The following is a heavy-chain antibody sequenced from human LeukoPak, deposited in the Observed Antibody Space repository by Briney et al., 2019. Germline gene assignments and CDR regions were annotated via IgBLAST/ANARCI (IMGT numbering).Heavy chain of an antibody. D-gene: IGHD3-9*01. V-gene: IGHV4-59*11. Sequence: PSETLSLTCTVSGGSISSHYWSWIRQPPGKGLEWIGYIYYSGSTYYNPSLKSRVTISVDTSKNQFSLKLSSVTAADTAVYYCARVVGEDFDWLSNSYGMDVWGQGTTVTVSS. CDR3: ARVVGEDFDWLSNSYGMDV. CDR2: IYYSGST. CDR1: GGSISSHY. J-gene: IGHJ6*02.